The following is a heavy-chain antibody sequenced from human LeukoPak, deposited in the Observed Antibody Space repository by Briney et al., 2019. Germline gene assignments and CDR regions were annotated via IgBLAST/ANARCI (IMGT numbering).Heavy chain of an antibody. D-gene: IGHD5-12*01. CDR3: ARADIVATNAFDI. Sequence: PSETLSLTCAVSGGSISSGGYSWSWIRQPPGKGLEWIGYIYHSGSTYYNPSLKSRVTISVDRSKNQFSLKLNSVTAADTAVYYCARADIVATNAFDIWGQGTMVTVSS. CDR1: GGSISSGGYS. J-gene: IGHJ3*02. CDR2: IYHSGST. V-gene: IGHV4-30-2*01.